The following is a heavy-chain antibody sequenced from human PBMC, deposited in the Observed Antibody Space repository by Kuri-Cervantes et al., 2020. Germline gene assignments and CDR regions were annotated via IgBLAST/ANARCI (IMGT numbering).Heavy chain of an antibody. Sequence: GESLKISCAASGLTVSSNYMSWVRQAPGRGLEWVSVIFTGGNTYYTDSVKGRFTISRDNSKNTLYLQMNSLRAEDTAVYYCAKIAVAGDFDYWCQGTLVTVSS. CDR3: AKIAVAGDFDY. V-gene: IGHV3-66*01. CDR1: GLTVSSNY. J-gene: IGHJ4*02. D-gene: IGHD6-19*01. CDR2: IFTGGNT.